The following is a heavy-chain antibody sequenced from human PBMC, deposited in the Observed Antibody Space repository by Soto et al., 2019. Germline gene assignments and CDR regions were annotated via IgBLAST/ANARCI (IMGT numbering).Heavy chain of an antibody. D-gene: IGHD4-17*01. J-gene: IGHJ3*02. CDR3: ARDTVTTSDDAFYI. CDR1: GGSISSYY. V-gene: IGHV4-59*01. Sequence: QVQLQESGPGLVKPSETLSLTCTVSGGSISSYYWTWIRQPPGKRLEWIGYVYYSGSTNYNPSLKSRVTISVDMSKNQFSLKLSSVTAADTAVYYCARDTVTTSDDAFYIWGQGTMVTVSS. CDR2: VYYSGST.